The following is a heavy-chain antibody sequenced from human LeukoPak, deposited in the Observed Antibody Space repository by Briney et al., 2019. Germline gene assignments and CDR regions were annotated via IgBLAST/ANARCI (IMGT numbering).Heavy chain of an antibody. CDR2: ISGSGSST. J-gene: IGHJ3*02. Sequence: PGGSLRLSCAASGFTFSTYAMNWVRQAPGKGLEWVSSISGSGSSTYYADSVKGRFTISRDNSKNTLYLQMNSLRVEDTAVYYCAKGMEVSNWNYADAFDIWGQGTMVTVSS. CDR3: AKGMEVSNWNYADAFDI. D-gene: IGHD1-7*01. V-gene: IGHV3-23*01. CDR1: GFTFSTYA.